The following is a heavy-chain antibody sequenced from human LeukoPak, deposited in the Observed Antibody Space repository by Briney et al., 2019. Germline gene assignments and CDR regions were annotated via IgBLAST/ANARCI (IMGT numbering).Heavy chain of an antibody. CDR1: GYTLTELS. Sequence: ASVKVSCKVSGYTLTELSMHWVRQAPGKGLEWMGGFDPEDGETIYAQKFQGRVTMTEDTSTDTAYMELSSLRSEDTAVYYCATWTKDIVVVPAAPRNYYYMDVWGKGTTVTVSS. CDR3: ATWTKDIVVVPAAPRNYYYMDV. V-gene: IGHV1-24*01. J-gene: IGHJ6*03. CDR2: FDPEDGET. D-gene: IGHD2-2*01.